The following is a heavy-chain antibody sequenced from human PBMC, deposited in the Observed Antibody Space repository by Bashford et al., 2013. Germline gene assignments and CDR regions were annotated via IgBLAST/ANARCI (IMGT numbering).Heavy chain of an antibody. CDR1: GGSISRSTYY. CDR3: FDN. Sequence: SETLSLTCTVSGGSISRSTYYWGWIRQPPGKALEWIGSLYYSGSTYYNPSLKSRVTISVDTSTSQVSLNLSSVTAAYNTGWYYFDNWGQGTLVTVSS. V-gene: IGHV4-39*01. J-gene: IGHJ4*02. CDR2: LYYSGST.